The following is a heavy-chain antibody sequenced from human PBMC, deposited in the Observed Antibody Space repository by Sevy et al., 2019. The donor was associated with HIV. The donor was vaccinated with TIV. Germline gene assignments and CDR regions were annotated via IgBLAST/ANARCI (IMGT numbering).Heavy chain of an antibody. J-gene: IGHJ4*02. CDR2: IYDTGDT. Sequence: SETLSLTCTLSGASMSGYYWSWIRQPPGKGLEWIGYIYDTGDTYFNPYLKSRVTISQDTSKTQFSLRLSAVNTADTAVYYCARGRSNFRYWSQGTLVTVSS. CDR1: GASMSGYY. V-gene: IGHV4-59*13. CDR3: ARGRSNFRY. D-gene: IGHD1-1*01.